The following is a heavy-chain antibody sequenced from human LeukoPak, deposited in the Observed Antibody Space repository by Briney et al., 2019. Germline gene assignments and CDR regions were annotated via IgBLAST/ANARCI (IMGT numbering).Heavy chain of an antibody. CDR2: ISAYNGNT. D-gene: IGHD3-16*01. CDR1: GYTFTGYY. V-gene: IGHV1-18*04. Sequence: GASVKVSCKASGYTFTGYYMHWVRQAPGQGLEWMGWISAYNGNTNYAQKLQGRVTMTTDTSTSTAYMELRSLRSDDTAVYYCATLSYYYGMDVWGQGTTVTVSS. CDR3: ATLSYYYGMDV. J-gene: IGHJ6*02.